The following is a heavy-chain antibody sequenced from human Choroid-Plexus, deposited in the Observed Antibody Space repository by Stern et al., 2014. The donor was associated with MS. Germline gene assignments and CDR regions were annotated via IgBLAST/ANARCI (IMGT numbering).Heavy chain of an antibody. V-gene: IGHV3-7*01. CDR1: GFTVGNYW. CDR2: IKEDGTEK. CDR3: ARVDNTIYGIVTQRGSGMDV. Sequence: EVQLVESGGGLVQPGGSLTLSCTAAGFTVGNYWMTWVRQAPGKGLEWVGNIKEDGTEKNYVDSVKGRFTISRDNARNSLYLQMNSLRVEDTALYYCARVDNTIYGIVTQRGSGMDVWGQGTTVIVSS. J-gene: IGHJ6*02. D-gene: IGHD3-3*01.